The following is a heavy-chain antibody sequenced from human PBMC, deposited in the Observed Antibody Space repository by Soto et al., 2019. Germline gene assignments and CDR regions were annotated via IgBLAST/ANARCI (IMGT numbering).Heavy chain of an antibody. D-gene: IGHD3-10*01. J-gene: IGHJ5*02. Sequence: ASVKVSCKASGYTFTSYYMHWVRQAPGQGLEWMGIINPSGGSTSYAQRFQGRVTMTRDTSTSTVYMELSSLRSEDTAVYYCARDSRADYYGSGSYNWFDPWGQGILVNVSS. V-gene: IGHV1-46*01. CDR3: ARDSRADYYGSGSYNWFDP. CDR2: INPSGGST. CDR1: GYTFTSYY.